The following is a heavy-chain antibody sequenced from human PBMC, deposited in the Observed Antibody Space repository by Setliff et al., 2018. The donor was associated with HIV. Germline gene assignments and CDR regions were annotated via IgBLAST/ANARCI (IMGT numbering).Heavy chain of an antibody. J-gene: IGHJ4*02. V-gene: IGHV4-4*02. D-gene: IGHD3-10*01. CDR3: ARHHKYGFL. CDR2: IYFSGHT. Sequence: SETLSLTCAVSGGSISSSNWWSWVRQPPGKGLEWIGEIYFSGHTNYNPSLKSRVTLSLDNSKNQFSLKLTSVTAADTAVYYCARHHKYGFLWGQGTLVTVSS. CDR1: GGSISSSNW.